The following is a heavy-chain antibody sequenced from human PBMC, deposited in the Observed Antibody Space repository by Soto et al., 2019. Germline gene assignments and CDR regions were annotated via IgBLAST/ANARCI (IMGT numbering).Heavy chain of an antibody. J-gene: IGHJ6*02. CDR2: IYYSGST. Sequence: PSETLSLTCTVSGGSTSSSSYYWGWIRQPPGKGLEWIGSIYYSGSTYYNPSLKSRVTISVDTSKNQFSLKLSSVTAADTAVYYCARKQWENPYYYYGMDLWGQGTTVTVSS. V-gene: IGHV4-39*01. CDR3: ARKQWENPYYYYGMDL. CDR1: GGSTSSSSYY. D-gene: IGHD1-26*01.